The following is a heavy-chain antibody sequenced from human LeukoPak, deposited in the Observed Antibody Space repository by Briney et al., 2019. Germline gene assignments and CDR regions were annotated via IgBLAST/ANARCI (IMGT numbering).Heavy chain of an antibody. CDR1: GFTFSSYS. V-gene: IGHV3-21*01. CDR2: ISSSSSYI. J-gene: IGHJ5*02. D-gene: IGHD6-13*01. CDR3: ARDKTTYSSSWYPSWFDP. Sequence: GGSLRLSCAASGFTFSSYSMNWVRQAPGQGLEWVSSISSSSSYIYYADSVKGRFTISRDNAKNSLYLQMNSLRAEDTAVYYCARDKTTYSSSWYPSWFDPWGQGTLVTVSS.